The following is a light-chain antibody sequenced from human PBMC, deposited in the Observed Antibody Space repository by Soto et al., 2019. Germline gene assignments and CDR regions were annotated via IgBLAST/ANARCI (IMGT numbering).Light chain of an antibody. CDR3: TSYTSIYTYV. Sequence: QSVLTQPASVSASPGQSITISCTGTSSDVGGYNYVAWYQQHPDKAPKLLIYDVTNRPSGVSIRFSGSKSGDTASLTISGLLPEDEADYYCTSYTSIYTYVFGTGTKV. J-gene: IGLJ1*01. CDR1: SSDVGGYNY. V-gene: IGLV2-14*01. CDR2: DVT.